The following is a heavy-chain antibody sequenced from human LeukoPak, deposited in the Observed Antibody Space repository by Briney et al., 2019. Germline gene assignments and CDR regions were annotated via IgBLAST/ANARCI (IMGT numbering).Heavy chain of an antibody. J-gene: IGHJ4*02. CDR3: AVIAVAGTGDFDY. Sequence: RGGSLRLSCTASGFTFSSYAMSWVRQAPGKGLEWVSAISGSGGSTYYADSVKGRFTISRDNSRNTLYLQMNSLRAEDTAVYYCAVIAVAGTGDFDYWGQGTLVTVSS. CDR2: ISGSGGST. CDR1: GFTFSSYA. V-gene: IGHV3-23*01. D-gene: IGHD6-19*01.